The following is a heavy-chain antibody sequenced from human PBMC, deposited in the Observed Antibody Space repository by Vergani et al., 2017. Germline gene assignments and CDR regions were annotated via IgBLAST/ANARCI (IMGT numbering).Heavy chain of an antibody. CDR1: GGSISSSSYY. J-gene: IGHJ4*02. Sequence: QLQLQESGPGLVKPSETLSLTCTVSGGSISSSSYYWGWIRQPPGKGLEWIGSIYYSGSTYYNPSLRSRVTISVDTSKNQFSLKLSSVTAADTAVYYCARGLSRPSRYCSSTSCLGLARPYYFDYWGQGTLVTVSS. CDR3: ARGLSRPSRYCSSTSCLGLARPYYFDY. D-gene: IGHD2-2*01. V-gene: IGHV4-39*01. CDR2: IYYSGST.